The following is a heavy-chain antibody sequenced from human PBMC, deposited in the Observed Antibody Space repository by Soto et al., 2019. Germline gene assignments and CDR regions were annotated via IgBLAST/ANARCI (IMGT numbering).Heavy chain of an antibody. D-gene: IGHD3-10*02. J-gene: IGHJ4*02. CDR2: SSNSGTFT. CDR1: GFSISDHY. CDR3: ARSGDNYNVLDY. V-gene: IGHV3-11*05. Sequence: QVQLVESGGGLVKPGGSLRLTCAASGFSISDHYMGWIRQAPGKGLEWVSYSSNSGTFTKYADSVKGRFSISRDNAKNSLYLEINSLRGEDTAIYYCARSGDNYNVLDYWGQGTPVTVSS.